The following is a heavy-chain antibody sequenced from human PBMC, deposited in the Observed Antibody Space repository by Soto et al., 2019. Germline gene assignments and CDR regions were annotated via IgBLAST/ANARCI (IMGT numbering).Heavy chain of an antibody. CDR3: ARGAMAGNEVPGD. J-gene: IGHJ1*01. D-gene: IGHD1-1*01. CDR1: GFTFRSYW. Sequence: EGQLVESGGGLVQPGGSLRLSCQVSGFTFRSYWMTWVRRAPGKGLEWVANINLDGSEKYYVDAVKGRFTISRDNAKNSLHLDLGHLRANDTAVYYCARGAMAGNEVPGDWGQGTLVSVSS. V-gene: IGHV3-7*05. CDR2: INLDGSEK.